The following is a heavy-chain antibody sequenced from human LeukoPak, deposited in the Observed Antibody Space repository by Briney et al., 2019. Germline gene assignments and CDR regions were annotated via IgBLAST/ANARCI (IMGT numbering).Heavy chain of an antibody. CDR3: TRLSDYVSGTYSRDHWFDP. D-gene: IGHD3-10*01. Sequence: GGSLRLSCAASGFTFSSHGMDWVRQAPGMGLEWVSGVSPSGDITYYADSVKGRFAISRDNSRNTVYFQLNSLRADDTAVYYCTRLSDYVSGTYSRDHWFDPWGQGTLVTVSS. J-gene: IGHJ5*02. CDR1: GFTFSSHG. CDR2: VSPSGDIT. V-gene: IGHV3-23*01.